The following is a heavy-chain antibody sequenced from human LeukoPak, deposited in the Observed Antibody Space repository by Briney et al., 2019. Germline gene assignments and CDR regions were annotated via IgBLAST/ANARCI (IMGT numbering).Heavy chain of an antibody. Sequence: GESLKISCKGSGYSFTSYWIGWVRQMPGKGLEWMGIIYRTNSDTRYSPSFQGQVTISVDNSITSAYLQWSSLKASDTAMYYCARLPMFHYYDSSGYYEPLDYWGQGTLVTVSS. V-gene: IGHV5-51*01. CDR1: GYSFTSYW. CDR3: ARLPMFHYYDSSGYYEPLDY. CDR2: IYRTNSDT. D-gene: IGHD3-22*01. J-gene: IGHJ4*02.